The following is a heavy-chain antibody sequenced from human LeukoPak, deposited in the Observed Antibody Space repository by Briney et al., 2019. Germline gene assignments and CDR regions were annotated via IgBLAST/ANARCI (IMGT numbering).Heavy chain of an antibody. CDR1: GYTFTSYH. J-gene: IGHJ5*02. CDR3: ARAGIGYCSGGSCYGENWFGP. D-gene: IGHD2-15*01. V-gene: IGHV1-8*01. Sequence: ASVTVSFKASGYTFTSYHIHQVRQATGQGLEWMGWMNPYSGNTGYAQKFQGRVTMTRNTSISTAYMELSSMRSEDTAVYYCARAGIGYCSGGSCYGENWFGPWGQGTLVTVSS. CDR2: MNPYSGNT.